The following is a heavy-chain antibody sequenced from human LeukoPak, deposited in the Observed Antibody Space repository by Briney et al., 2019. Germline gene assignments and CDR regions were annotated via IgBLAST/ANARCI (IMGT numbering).Heavy chain of an antibody. CDR1: GGTFSSYA. V-gene: IGHV1-69*06. CDR3: ARDRQSDYYGSGSYYDY. CDR2: IIPIFGTA. D-gene: IGHD3-10*01. Sequence: ASVKVSCKASGGTFSSYAISWVRQAPGQGLEWMGGIIPIFGTANYAQKFQGRVTITADKSTSIAYMELSSLRSEDTAVYYCARDRQSDYYGSGSYYDYWGQGTLVTVSS. J-gene: IGHJ4*02.